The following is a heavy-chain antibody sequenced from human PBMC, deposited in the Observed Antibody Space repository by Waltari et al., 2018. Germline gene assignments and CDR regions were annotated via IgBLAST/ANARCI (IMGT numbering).Heavy chain of an antibody. CDR3: AGHGGYCSSTSCYPFDY. CDR1: GGSISSSSYY. J-gene: IGHJ4*02. Sequence: QLQLQESGPGLVKPSETLSLTCTVSGGSISSSSYYWGWIRQPPGKGLEWIGSIYYSGSIYYNPSLKSRVTISVDTAKNQFSLKRSSGTAADTAVYYCAGHGGYCSSTSCYPFDYWGQGTLVTVSS. D-gene: IGHD2-2*01. CDR2: IYYSGSI. V-gene: IGHV4-39*01.